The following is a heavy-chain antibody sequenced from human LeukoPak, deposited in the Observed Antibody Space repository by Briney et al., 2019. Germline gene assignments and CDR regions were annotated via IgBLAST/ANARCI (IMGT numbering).Heavy chain of an antibody. CDR3: TRDYGVLFDY. V-gene: IGHV3-73*01. Sequence: GGSLRLSCAASGFTFSGSAIHWVRQASGKGLEWVGRIRSKANSYAPSSAASVKGRFTISRDDSKNTAYLQMNSLKTEDTAVYYCTRDYGVLFDYWGQGTLVTVSS. CDR2: IRSKANSYAP. J-gene: IGHJ4*02. D-gene: IGHD4-17*01. CDR1: GFTFSGSA.